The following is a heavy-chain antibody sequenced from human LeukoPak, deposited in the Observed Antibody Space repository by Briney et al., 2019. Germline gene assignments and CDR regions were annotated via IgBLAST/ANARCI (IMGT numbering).Heavy chain of an antibody. J-gene: IGHJ6*02. Sequence: PGGSLRLSCAASGFTFSSYSMNWVRQAPGKGLVWVSRINSDGSSTSYADSVKGRFTISRDNAKNTLYLQMNSLRAEDTAVYYCARARCSGGSCPNYYYYYGMDVWGQGTTVTVSS. CDR3: ARARCSGGSCPNYYYYYGMDV. V-gene: IGHV3-74*01. CDR1: GFTFSSYS. CDR2: INSDGSST. D-gene: IGHD2-15*01.